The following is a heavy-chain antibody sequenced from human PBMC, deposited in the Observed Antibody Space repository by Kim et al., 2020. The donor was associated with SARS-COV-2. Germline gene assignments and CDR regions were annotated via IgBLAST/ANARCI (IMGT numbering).Heavy chain of an antibody. D-gene: IGHD3-22*01. Sequence: LKSRVTISVDTSKNQFSLTLSSVTAADTAVYYCARGNPHYYDSSGYYLDYWGQGTLVTVSS. J-gene: IGHJ4*02. V-gene: IGHV4-34*01. CDR3: ARGNPHYYDSSGYYLDY.